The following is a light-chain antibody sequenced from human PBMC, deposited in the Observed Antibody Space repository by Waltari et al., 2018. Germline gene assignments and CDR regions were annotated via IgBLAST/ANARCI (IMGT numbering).Light chain of an antibody. J-gene: IGKJ1*01. CDR1: QTINSY. Sequence: DIQMTQSPSSLSASVGVTVTITCRASQTINSYLNWYQQKPGKAPNLLIYAASSLQSGVPSRFSGSGSGTDFTLTISSLQPEEFATYYCQQSYSTPVTFGQGTKVEIK. CDR2: AAS. CDR3: QQSYSTPVT. V-gene: IGKV1-39*01.